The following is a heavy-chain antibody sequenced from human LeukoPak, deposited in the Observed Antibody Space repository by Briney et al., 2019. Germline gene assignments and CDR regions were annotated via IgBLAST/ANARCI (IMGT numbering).Heavy chain of an antibody. CDR2: VSGNGATT. CDR1: GFNFRLYP. CDR3: ADRGLGY. J-gene: IGHJ4*02. D-gene: IGHD7-27*01. Sequence: PGGSLRLSCAASGFNFRLYPMTWVRQGPGKGLEWVSTVSGNGATTYYADSVKGRFTISKDSSTSTLYLQMSSLRAEDTAVYYCADRGLGYWGQGALVTVSS. V-gene: IGHV3-23*01.